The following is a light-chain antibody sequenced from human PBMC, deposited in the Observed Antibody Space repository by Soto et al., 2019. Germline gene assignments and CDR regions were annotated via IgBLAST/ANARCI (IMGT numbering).Light chain of an antibody. J-gene: IGKJ1*01. CDR3: QQRYSTPRT. CDR1: QSISSY. CDR2: AAS. V-gene: IGKV1-39*01. Sequence: DFQMTQSPSSLSASVGDRVTITCRASQSISSYLNWYQQKPGKAPKLLIYAASSLQSGVPSRFSGSGSGTDFTLTISSLQPEDFAPYYCQQRYSTPRTFGQGTKVEIK.